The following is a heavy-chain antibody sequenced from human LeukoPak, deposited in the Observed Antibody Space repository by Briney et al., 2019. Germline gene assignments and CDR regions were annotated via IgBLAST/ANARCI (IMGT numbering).Heavy chain of an antibody. V-gene: IGHV3-7*01. Sequence: GRSLRLASEASAFTSSTYWTGWDRQVPGEGRDWVANIKPVVSDKRYIGSVKVRFTIARDNADNSLSRQRNSQRAEDTAVYYCASWGAGGNSWGQGTLVTVSS. D-gene: IGHD3-16*01. J-gene: IGHJ4*02. CDR2: IKPVVSDK. CDR1: AFTSSTYW. CDR3: ASWGAGGNS.